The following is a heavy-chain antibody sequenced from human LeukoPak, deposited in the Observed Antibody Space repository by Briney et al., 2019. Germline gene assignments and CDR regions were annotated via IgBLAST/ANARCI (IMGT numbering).Heavy chain of an antibody. CDR2: IYYSGST. CDR1: GGSISSYY. V-gene: IGHV4-59*01. Sequence: SETLSLTCTVSGGSISSYYWSWIRQPPGKGLEWIGYIYYSGSTNYNPSLKSRVTISVDTSKNQFSLKLSSVTAADTAVYYCARDRGTTVRSFDYWGQGTLVTVSS. J-gene: IGHJ4*02. D-gene: IGHD4-17*01. CDR3: ARDRGTTVRSFDY.